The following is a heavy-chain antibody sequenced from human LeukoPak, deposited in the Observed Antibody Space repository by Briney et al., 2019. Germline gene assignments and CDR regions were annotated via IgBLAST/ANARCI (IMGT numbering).Heavy chain of an antibody. CDR3: ARTTSIVVGSSGFDY. J-gene: IGHJ4*02. CDR2: INPNSGGT. CDR1: GYTFTGYY. V-gene: IGHV1-2*06. Sequence: ASVKVSCKASGYTFTGYYMHWVRQAPGQGLEWMERINPNSGGTNYAQKSQGRVTMTRDTSISTAYMELSRLGSDDTAVYYCARTTSIVVGSSGFDYWGQGTLVTVSS. D-gene: IGHD2-15*01.